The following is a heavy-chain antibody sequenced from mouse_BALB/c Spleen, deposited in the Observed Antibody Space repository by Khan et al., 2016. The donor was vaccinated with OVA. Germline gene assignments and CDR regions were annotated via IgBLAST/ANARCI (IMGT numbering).Heavy chain of an antibody. Sequence: QVQLQQSGAELARPGASVKMSCKASGYTFTSYTIHWIKLRPGQGLEWIGYINPSNGYTNYNQKFQDKATFTADKSSTTAYMELSSLTSDDSALYNCVRDGAYHRNDGWLAYWGQGTLVTVSA. D-gene: IGHD2-14*01. CDR1: GYTFTSYT. CDR2: INPSNGYT. CDR3: VRDGAYHRNDGWLAY. V-gene: IGHV1-4*01. J-gene: IGHJ3*01.